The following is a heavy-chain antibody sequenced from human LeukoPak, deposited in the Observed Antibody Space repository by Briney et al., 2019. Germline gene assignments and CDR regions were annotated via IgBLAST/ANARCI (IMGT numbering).Heavy chain of an antibody. J-gene: IGHJ3*02. CDR3: ARDCSGGSCYGAFDI. CDR1: GASIRSGDYY. CDR2: IHDSGST. V-gene: IGHV4-30-4*01. Sequence: SETLSLTCTVSGASIRSGDYYWSWIRQPPGKGLEWIGYIHDSGSTYYNPSLKSRITISVDTSENRFSLKLSSVTATDTAVYYCARDCSGGSCYGAFDIWGQGTMVTVSS. D-gene: IGHD2-15*01.